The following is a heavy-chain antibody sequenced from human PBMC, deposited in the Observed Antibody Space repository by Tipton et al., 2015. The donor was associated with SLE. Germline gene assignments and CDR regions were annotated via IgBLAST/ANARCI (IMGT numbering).Heavy chain of an antibody. J-gene: IGHJ4*02. D-gene: IGHD3-22*01. V-gene: IGHV3-7*03. CDR3: AHRGTSSGYYYYFDY. CDR1: GFTLSSYA. Sequence: SLRLSCAASGFTLSSYAMSWVRQAPGKGLEWVASINQDGSEKSYVDSVKGRFTISRDNSKNTLYLQMNSLRAEDTAVYYCAHRGTSSGYYYYFDYWGQGTLVTVSS. CDR2: INQDGSEK.